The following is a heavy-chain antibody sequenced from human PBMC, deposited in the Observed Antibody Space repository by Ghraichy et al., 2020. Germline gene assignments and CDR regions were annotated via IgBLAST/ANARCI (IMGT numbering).Heavy chain of an antibody. CDR2: ISAYNGNT. CDR3: ARSLAVAGTSYYYGMDV. Sequence: ASVKVSCKASGYTFTSYGISWVRQAPGQGLEWMGWISAYNGNTNYAQKLQGRVTMTTDTSTSTAYMELRSLRSDDTAVYYCARSLAVAGTSYYYGMDVWGQGTTVTVSS. V-gene: IGHV1-18*01. D-gene: IGHD6-19*01. J-gene: IGHJ6*02. CDR1: GYTFTSYG.